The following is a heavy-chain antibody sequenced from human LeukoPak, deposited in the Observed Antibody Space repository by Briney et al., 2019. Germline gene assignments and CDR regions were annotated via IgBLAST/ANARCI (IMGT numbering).Heavy chain of an antibody. V-gene: IGHV4-34*01. D-gene: IGHD1-26*01. CDR1: GGPFSGYY. J-gene: IGHJ4*02. CDR3: ARGRGFSGSYYWGDY. Sequence: SETLSLTCAVYGGPFSGYYRSWIRQTPGKGLEWIGEINHSGSTNYNPSLKSRVTISVDTSKNQFSLKLSSVTAADTAVYYCARGRGFSGSYYWGDYWGQGTLVTVSS. CDR2: INHSGST.